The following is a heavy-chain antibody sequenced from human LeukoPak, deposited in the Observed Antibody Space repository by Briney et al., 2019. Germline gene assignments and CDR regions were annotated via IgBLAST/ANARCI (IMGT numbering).Heavy chain of an antibody. D-gene: IGHD6-19*01. Sequence: GGSLRLSCAASGFTFTSYAMSWVRQAPGKGLEWVSAVSGSDGRTYYTSSVQGRFTISRDNSKDTLYLEMNSLRAGDTAVYYCANQPGLYDNGWSTTYHFFGLDVWGQGTTVIVSS. J-gene: IGHJ6*02. CDR2: VSGSDGRT. CDR3: ANQPGLYDNGWSTTYHFFGLDV. CDR1: GFTFTSYA. V-gene: IGHV3-23*01.